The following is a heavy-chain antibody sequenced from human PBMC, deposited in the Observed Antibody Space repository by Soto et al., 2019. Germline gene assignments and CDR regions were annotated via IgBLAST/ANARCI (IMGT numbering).Heavy chain of an antibody. CDR1: GGTFSSYA. J-gene: IGHJ6*02. CDR2: IIPIFGTA. V-gene: IGHV1-69*12. D-gene: IGHD2-2*01. CDR3: ARDSYCISTSCYAGYYYYGMDV. Sequence: QVQLVQSGAEVKKPGSSVKVSCKASGGTFSSYAISWVRQAPGQGLEWMGGIIPIFGTANYAQKFQGRVTITADESTSTAYMELSSLRSDDTAVYYCARDSYCISTSCYAGYYYYGMDVWGQGTTVTVSS.